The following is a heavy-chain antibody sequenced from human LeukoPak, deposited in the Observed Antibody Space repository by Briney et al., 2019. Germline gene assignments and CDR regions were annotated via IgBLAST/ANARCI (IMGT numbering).Heavy chain of an antibody. V-gene: IGHV4-39*01. D-gene: IGHD6-19*01. CDR1: GGSISSGSYY. J-gene: IGHJ1*01. CDR3: ARPAGYSSGWYVPEYFQH. CDR2: IYYSGST. Sequence: SETLSLTCTVSGGSISSGSYYWGWIRQPPGKGLEWIGSIYYSGSTYYNPSLKSRVTISVDTSKNQFSLKLSSVTAADTAVYYCARPAGYSSGWYVPEYFQHWGQGTLVTVSS.